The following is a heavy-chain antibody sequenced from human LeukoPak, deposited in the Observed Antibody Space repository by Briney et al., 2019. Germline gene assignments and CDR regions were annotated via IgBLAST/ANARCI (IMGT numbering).Heavy chain of an antibody. D-gene: IGHD4-11*01. Sequence: ASVKVSCKASGGTFSSYAISWVRQAPGQGLEWMGGIILICGTANYAQNFQGRVTITADESTSTAYMELSSLRSEDTAVYYCASIPMGPYSTVTKDYWGQGTLVTVPS. CDR2: IILICGTA. CDR3: ASIPMGPYSTVTKDY. CDR1: GGTFSSYA. J-gene: IGHJ4*02. V-gene: IGHV1-69*13.